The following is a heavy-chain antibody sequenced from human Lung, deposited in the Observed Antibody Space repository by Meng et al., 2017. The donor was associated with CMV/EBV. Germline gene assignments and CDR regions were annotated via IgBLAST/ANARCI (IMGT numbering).Heavy chain of an antibody. D-gene: IGHD3-3*01. V-gene: IGHV3-11*01. J-gene: IGHJ6*02. Sequence: FTFRDYYMSWIRQAPGKGLEWVSYISSSGSTIYYADSVKGRFTISRDNAKNSLYLQMNSLRAEDTAVYYCARDGAEFLEWLLYGMDVWGQGTTVTVSS. CDR3: ARDGAEFLEWLLYGMDV. CDR2: ISSSGSTI. CDR1: FTFRDYY.